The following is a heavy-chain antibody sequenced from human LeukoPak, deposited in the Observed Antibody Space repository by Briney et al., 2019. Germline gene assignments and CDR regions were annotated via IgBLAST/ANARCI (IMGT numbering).Heavy chain of an antibody. J-gene: IGHJ4*02. CDR3: ARGGYSSGWSVFDY. D-gene: IGHD6-19*01. Sequence: ASVKVSCKASGYTFTGYYMHWVRQAPGQGLEWMGWINPNSGGTNYAQKFQGWITMTRDTSISTAYMELSRLRSDDTAVYYCARGGYSSGWSVFDYWGQGTLVTVSS. CDR1: GYTFTGYY. V-gene: IGHV1-2*04. CDR2: INPNSGGT.